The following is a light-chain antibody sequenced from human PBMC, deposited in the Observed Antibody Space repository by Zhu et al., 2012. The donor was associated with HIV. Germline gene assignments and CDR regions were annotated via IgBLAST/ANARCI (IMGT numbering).Light chain of an antibody. Sequence: SESVSSSFLAWYQQKPGQAPRLLIYGTSTRAIGIPDRFSGSGSGTDFSLTITSLEPEDFAVYYCHQYGSSPLTFGGGTKVDIK. J-gene: IGKJ4*01. CDR3: HQYGSSPLT. CDR2: GTS. CDR1: ESVSSSF. V-gene: IGKV3-20*01.